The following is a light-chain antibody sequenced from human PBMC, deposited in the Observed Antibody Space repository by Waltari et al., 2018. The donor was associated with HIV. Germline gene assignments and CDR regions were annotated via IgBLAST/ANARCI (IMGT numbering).Light chain of an antibody. V-gene: IGLV2-11*01. CDR3: CSRAGRNPL. J-gene: IGLJ2*01. CDR2: DVT. Sequence: QSALTQPRSVSGSPGQSVTISCTGTSSDIGAYNYVSWYQQHPGKVPKIIIYDVTERPSGVPDRYSGLKSGNTASLTISGLQADDEADYYCCSRAGRNPLFGGGTTLTGL. CDR1: SSDIGAYNY.